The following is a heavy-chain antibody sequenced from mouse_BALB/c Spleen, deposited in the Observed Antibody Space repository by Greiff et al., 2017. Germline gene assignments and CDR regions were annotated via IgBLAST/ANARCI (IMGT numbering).Heavy chain of an antibody. V-gene: IGHV2-2*02. CDR3: ARNKEDYYDYPFAY. Sequence: VKLVESGPGLVQPSQSLSITCTVSGFSLTSYGVHWVRQSPGKGLEWLGVIWSGGSTDYNAAFISRLSISKDNSKSQVFFKMNSLQANDTAIYYCARNKEDYYDYPFAYWGQGTLVTVSA. J-gene: IGHJ3*01. D-gene: IGHD2-4*01. CDR2: IWSGGST. CDR1: GFSLTSYG.